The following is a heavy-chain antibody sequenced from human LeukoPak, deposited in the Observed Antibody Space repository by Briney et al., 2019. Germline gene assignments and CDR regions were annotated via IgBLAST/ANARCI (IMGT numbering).Heavy chain of an antibody. CDR2: INHSGST. V-gene: IGHV4-34*01. CDR3: ARRRAEYFDWLSVKTHFDY. J-gene: IGHJ4*02. Sequence: SETLSLTCAVYGGSFSGYYWSWIRQPPGKGLEWIGEINHSGSTNYNPSLKSRVTISVDTSKNQFSLKLSSVTAADTAVYYCARRRAEYFDWLSVKTHFDYWGQGTLVTVSS. D-gene: IGHD3-9*01. CDR1: GGSFSGYY.